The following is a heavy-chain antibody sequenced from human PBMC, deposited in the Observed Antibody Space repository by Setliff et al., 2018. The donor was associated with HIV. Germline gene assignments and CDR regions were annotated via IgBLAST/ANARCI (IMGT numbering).Heavy chain of an antibody. CDR3: ARGRDCGDNSCLLRLYYHYGMDA. CDR1: GGSFSNYY. Sequence: SETLSLTCAVYGGSFSNYYWSWIRQIPGKGLEWIGEVVEEGHTNYNPSLKSRVTISVDTSKIQFSLKVASVTAADTGVYFCARGRDCGDNSCLLRLYYHYGMDAWGPGTAVTVSS. D-gene: IGHD2-21*01. CDR2: VVEEGHT. J-gene: IGHJ6*02. V-gene: IGHV4-34*01.